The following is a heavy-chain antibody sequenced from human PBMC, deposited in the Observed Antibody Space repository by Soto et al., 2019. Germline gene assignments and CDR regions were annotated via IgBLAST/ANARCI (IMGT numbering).Heavy chain of an antibody. CDR3: AKDDGTASRIDY. CDR2: ISGSGRNI. Sequence: EVQLLESGGGLVQPGGSLRLSCATSGLSFSLYSMGWVRQAPGKGLEWVSAISGSGRNIHYADSVKGRFTISRDNSKNTLSLQMNSLRAEDTALYYCAKDDGTASRIDYWGQGTLVTVSS. J-gene: IGHJ4*02. CDR1: GLSFSLYS. D-gene: IGHD2-21*02. V-gene: IGHV3-23*01.